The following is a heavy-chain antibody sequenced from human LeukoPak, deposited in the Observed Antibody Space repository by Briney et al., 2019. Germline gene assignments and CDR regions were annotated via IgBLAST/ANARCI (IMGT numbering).Heavy chain of an antibody. CDR2: IRYDGSNK. Sequence: PGGSLRLSCAASGFAFSSYGMHWVRQAPGKGLEWVAFIRYDGSNKYYADSVKGRFTISRDNSKNTLYLQMNSLRAEDTAVYYCGRQDYPGSGTHGLLDYWGQGTLVTVSS. CDR3: GRQDYPGSGTHGLLDY. D-gene: IGHD3-10*01. V-gene: IGHV3-30*02. J-gene: IGHJ4*02. CDR1: GFAFSSYG.